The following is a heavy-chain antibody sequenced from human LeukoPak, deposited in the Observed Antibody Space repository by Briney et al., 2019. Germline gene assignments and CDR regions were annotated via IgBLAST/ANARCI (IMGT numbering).Heavy chain of an antibody. CDR3: VCSESGRVRGVASRPASFDY. Sequence: GGSLRLSCAASEFSVGSNYMTWVRQSPGKGLEWVSSITSSSNYIYYADSVKGRFTISRDNAKNSLYLEMNSLRVDDTAVYYCVCSESGRVRGVASRPASFDYWGQGTLVTVSS. CDR1: EFSVGSNY. J-gene: IGHJ4*02. D-gene: IGHD3-10*01. V-gene: IGHV3-21*01. CDR2: ITSSSNYI.